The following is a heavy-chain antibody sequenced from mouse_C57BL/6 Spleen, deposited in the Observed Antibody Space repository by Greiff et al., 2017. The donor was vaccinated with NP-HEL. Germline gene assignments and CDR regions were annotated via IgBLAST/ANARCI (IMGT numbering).Heavy chain of an antibody. V-gene: IGHV1-82*01. Sequence: VQLQQSGPELVKPGASVKISCKASGYAFSSSWMNWVKQRPGKGLEWIGRIYPGDGDTNYNGKFKGKATLTADKSSSTAYMQLSSLTSEDSAVYFCARLGGYDDFDYWGQSTTLTVSS. CDR2: IYPGDGDT. CDR1: GYAFSSSW. D-gene: IGHD2-2*01. J-gene: IGHJ2*01. CDR3: ARLGGYDDFDY.